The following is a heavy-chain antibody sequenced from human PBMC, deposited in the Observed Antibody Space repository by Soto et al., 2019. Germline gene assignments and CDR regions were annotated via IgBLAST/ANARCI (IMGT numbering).Heavy chain of an antibody. CDR2: ISSSGSTI. D-gene: IGHD3-22*01. J-gene: IGHJ4*02. CDR1: GFTFSSYS. V-gene: IGHV3-48*04. CDR3: ARSYYYDSSGYFL. Sequence: GGSLRLSCAASGFTFSSYSMNWVRQAPGKGLEWVSYISSSGSTIYYADSVKGRFTISRDNAKNSLYLQMNSLRAEDTAVYYCARSYYYDSSGYFLWGQGTLVTVSS.